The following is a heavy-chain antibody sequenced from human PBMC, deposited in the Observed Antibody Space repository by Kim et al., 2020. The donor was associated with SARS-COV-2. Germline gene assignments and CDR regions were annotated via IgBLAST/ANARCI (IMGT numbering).Heavy chain of an antibody. CDR1: GFKFSKYW. CDR3: ARGADNSGDI. D-gene: IGHD6-13*01. CDR2: INEDESEK. J-gene: IGHJ3*02. Sequence: GGSLRLSCAASGFKFSKYWMSWVRQAPGKGLEWVARINEDESEKYNVESVEGRFTISRDNAKNSLYLQMNSLRAEDTAVYYCARGADNSGDIWGQGTMV. V-gene: IGHV3-7*01.